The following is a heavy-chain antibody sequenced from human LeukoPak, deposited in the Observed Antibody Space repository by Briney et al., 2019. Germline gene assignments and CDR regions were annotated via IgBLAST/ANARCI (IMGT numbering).Heavy chain of an antibody. J-gene: IGHJ4*02. V-gene: IGHV1-69*04. CDR1: GGTFSSYA. CDR3: ASLMGIVGATHPDLFFDY. Sequence: GASVKVSCKASGGTFSSYAISWVRQAPGQGLEWMGRIIPILGIANYAQKFQGRVTITADKSTSTAYMELSSLRSEDTAVYYCASLMGIVGATHPDLFFDYWGQGTLATVSS. D-gene: IGHD1-26*01. CDR2: IIPILGIA.